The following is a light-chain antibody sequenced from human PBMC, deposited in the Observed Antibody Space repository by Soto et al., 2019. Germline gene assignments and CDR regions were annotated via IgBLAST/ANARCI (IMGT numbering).Light chain of an antibody. J-gene: IGKJ5*01. V-gene: IGKV3-11*01. CDR3: QQCINWIT. CDR1: QSVSSY. CDR2: DAS. Sequence: EIVMTLSPATLSVSTEERATLSCRASQSVSSYLAWYQQKPGQAPRLLIYDASNRATGIPARFSGSGSGTDFTLTISSLEPEDFAVYYCQQCINWITFGQGRRLAVK.